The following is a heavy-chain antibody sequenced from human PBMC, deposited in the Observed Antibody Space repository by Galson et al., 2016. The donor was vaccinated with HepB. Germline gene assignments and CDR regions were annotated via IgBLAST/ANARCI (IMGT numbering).Heavy chain of an antibody. Sequence: LRLSCAASGFTSSTYWXNWVRXAPGKGLEXXXSIKQDGSQKFSVDSVKGRFTISRDDAKNSLYLQMNSLTAEDTAVYYCSKGFRSRVMHVWGQGTTVTVXS. D-gene: IGHD3-3*01. V-gene: IGHV3-7*01. CDR2: IKQDGSQK. CDR1: GFTSSTYW. J-gene: IGHJ6*02. CDR3: SKGFRSRVMHV.